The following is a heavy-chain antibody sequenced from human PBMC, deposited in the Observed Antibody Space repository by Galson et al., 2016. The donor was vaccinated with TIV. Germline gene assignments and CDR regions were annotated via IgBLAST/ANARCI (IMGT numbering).Heavy chain of an antibody. V-gene: IGHV3-23*01. J-gene: IGHJ4*02. CDR2: ISGSGGST. CDR3: ARDWDDYGAHSALDD. CDR1: GFTFSNYA. Sequence: SLRLSCAASGFTFSNYAMNWVRQAPGKGLEWVSYISGSGGSTFYADPVKGRFTISRDNAKNSLFLQMNTLRPEDTAVYYCARDWDDYGAHSALDDWGQGTLVTVSS. D-gene: IGHD4-17*01.